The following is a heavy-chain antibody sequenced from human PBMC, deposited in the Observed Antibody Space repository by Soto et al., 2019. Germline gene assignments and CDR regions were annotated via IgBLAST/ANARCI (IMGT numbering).Heavy chain of an antibody. CDR1: GYSFTSYC. CDR3: ASSPLVAGCFDP. J-gene: IGHJ5*02. Sequence: PGESLKISCKGSGYSFTSYCIGWGRQMPGKGVEWMGIIYPGDSDTRYSPSFQGQVTISADKSISTAYLQWSSLKASDTAMYYCASSPLVAGCFDPWGQGTLVTVSS. CDR2: IYPGDSDT. V-gene: IGHV5-51*01. D-gene: IGHD2-15*01.